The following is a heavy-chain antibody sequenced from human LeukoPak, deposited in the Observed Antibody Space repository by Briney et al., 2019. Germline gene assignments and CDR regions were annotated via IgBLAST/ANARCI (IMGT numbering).Heavy chain of an antibody. V-gene: IGHV4-34*01. CDR3: AREVPIAAAGSRLLDP. CDR1: GGSFSGYY. Sequence: SETLSLTCAVYGGSFSGYYWSWIRQPPGKGLEWIGEINHRGSTNYNPSLKSRVTISVDTSKNQFSLKLSSVTAADTAVYYCAREVPIAAAGSRLLDPWGQGTLVTVSS. J-gene: IGHJ5*02. CDR2: INHRGST. D-gene: IGHD6-13*01.